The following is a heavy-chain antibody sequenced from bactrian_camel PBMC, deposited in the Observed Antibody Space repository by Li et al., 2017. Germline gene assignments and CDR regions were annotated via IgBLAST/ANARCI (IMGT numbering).Heavy chain of an antibody. J-gene: IGHJ4*01. V-gene: IGHV3S53*01. D-gene: IGHD3*01. CDR2: ISSDDRP. Sequence: HVQLVESGGGSVQPGGSLRLHCATSGYTKRMAWFRQVPGKQREAVAAISSDDRPEYADPAKGRFTISKVDAKSTLYLRLNSLKPDDSAKYYCATREMDTYSGLPRNCISALRAGTNFKGQGTQVTVS. CDR1: GYTKR.